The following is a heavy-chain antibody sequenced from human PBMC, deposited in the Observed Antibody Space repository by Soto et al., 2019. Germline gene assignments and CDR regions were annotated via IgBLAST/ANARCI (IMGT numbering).Heavy chain of an antibody. CDR1: GFTVSGNY. CDR3: ARALSYAGKGWFDP. V-gene: IGHV3-53*01. CDR2: IHSDGSGGTT. D-gene: IGHD1-26*01. Sequence: EVHLVESGGGLIQPGGSLRLSCAASGFTVSGNYISWVRQDPGKGLEWVSVIHSDGSGGTTDYSDSVKGRFTGSSDNSKNTVFLQMNTLRAEDTAVYFCARALSYAGKGWFDPWGLGTLVTVSS. J-gene: IGHJ5*02.